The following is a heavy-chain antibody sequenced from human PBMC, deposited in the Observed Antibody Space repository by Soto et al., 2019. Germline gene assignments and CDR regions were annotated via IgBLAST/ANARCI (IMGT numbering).Heavy chain of an antibody. CDR1: GFIFSSYA. V-gene: IGHV3-64*01. Sequence: GGSLRLSCAASGFIFSSYAMHWVRQAPGKGLEYVSTISGYGGSKYYANSVKARFTISRDNSKNTLYLQMGSLRAEDMAVYYCARSMVAATYYFDFWGQGTLVTVSS. CDR3: ARSMVAATYYFDF. J-gene: IGHJ4*02. D-gene: IGHD2-15*01. CDR2: ISGYGGSK.